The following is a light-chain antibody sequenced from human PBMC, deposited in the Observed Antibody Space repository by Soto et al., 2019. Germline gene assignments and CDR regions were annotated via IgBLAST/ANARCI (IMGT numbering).Light chain of an antibody. J-gene: IGKJ5*01. CDR1: QSVSSN. CDR2: GAS. V-gene: IGKV3D-15*01. Sequence: EIVRTQSPATLSVSPGERATLSCRASQSVSSNLAWYQQKPGQAPRLLIYGASTRATGLPARFSSSGSGTDFTLTISSLQSEDFAVYYCQQYNNWPPITFGQGTRLEIK. CDR3: QQYNNWPPIT.